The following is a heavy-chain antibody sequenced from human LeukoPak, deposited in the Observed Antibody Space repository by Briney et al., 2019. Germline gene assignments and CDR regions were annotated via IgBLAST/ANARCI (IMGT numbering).Heavy chain of an antibody. Sequence: PGGSLRLSCAASGFTFSSYWMHWVRQAPGKGLVWVSRINSDGSSTSYADSVKGRFTISRDNSKNTLYLQMNSLRAEDTAVYYCAKDGVKLGSGSYYFDYWGQGTLVTVSS. J-gene: IGHJ4*02. CDR1: GFTFSSYW. V-gene: IGHV3-74*01. CDR2: INSDGSST. D-gene: IGHD3-10*01. CDR3: AKDGVKLGSGSYYFDY.